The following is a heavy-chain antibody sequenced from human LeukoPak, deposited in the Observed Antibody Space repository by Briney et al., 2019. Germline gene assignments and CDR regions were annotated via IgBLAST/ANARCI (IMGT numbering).Heavy chain of an antibody. V-gene: IGHV4-34*01. Sequence: KPSETLSLTCAVYGGSFSPYYWGWTRQSPRSGLEWIAEIDHRGDTNYNPSVKSRVTISIDTSKNQFSLKVRSLSAADTAVYYCARGATISETGYFDFWGQGTLVTVSS. J-gene: IGHJ4*03. CDR1: GGSFSPYY. CDR2: IDHRGDT. D-gene: IGHD5-24*01. CDR3: ARGATISETGYFDF.